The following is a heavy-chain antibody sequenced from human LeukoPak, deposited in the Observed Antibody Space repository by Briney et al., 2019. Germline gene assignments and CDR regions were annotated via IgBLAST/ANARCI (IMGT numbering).Heavy chain of an antibody. Sequence: GGSLRLSCAASGFTFSSSWMNWVRQAPGKGLVWVASIKHDGSERHYVDSVKGRFTISRDSAKNSVHLQMNSLRAEDTAAYYCASQQWELWGQGTLVTVSS. V-gene: IGHV3-7*01. J-gene: IGHJ4*02. CDR1: GFTFSSSW. CDR2: IKHDGSER. CDR3: ASQQWEL. D-gene: IGHD1-26*01.